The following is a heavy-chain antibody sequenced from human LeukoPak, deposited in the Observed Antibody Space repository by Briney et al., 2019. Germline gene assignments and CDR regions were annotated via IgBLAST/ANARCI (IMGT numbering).Heavy chain of an antibody. V-gene: IGHV4-34*01. CDR3: ARGPGGRGYSYYDY. CDR1: GGSFSGYY. Sequence: PSETLSLTCAVYGGSFSGYYWSWIRQPPGKGLEWIGEINHSGSTNYNPSLKSRVTISVDTSKNQFSLKLSSVTAADTAVYYCARGPGGRGYSYYDYWGQGTLVTVSS. D-gene: IGHD5-18*01. J-gene: IGHJ4*02. CDR2: INHSGST.